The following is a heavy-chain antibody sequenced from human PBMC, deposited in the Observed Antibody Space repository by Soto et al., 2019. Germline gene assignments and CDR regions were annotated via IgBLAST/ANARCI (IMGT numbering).Heavy chain of an antibody. CDR1: GGSFSGYY. D-gene: IGHD6-19*01. J-gene: IGHJ4*02. CDR2: INHSGST. V-gene: IGHV4-34*01. Sequence: QVQLQQWGAGLLKPSETLSLTCAVYGGSFSGYYWSWIRQPPGKGLEWIGEINHSGSTNYNPSLKSRVTISVDTSKNQFSLKLSSMTAADTAVYYCARAFSGAVAGRIFDYWGQGTLVTVSS. CDR3: ARAFSGAVAGRIFDY.